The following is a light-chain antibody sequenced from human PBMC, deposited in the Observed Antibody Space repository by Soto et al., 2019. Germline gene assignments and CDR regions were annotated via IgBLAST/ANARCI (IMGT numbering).Light chain of an antibody. CDR1: QSISTW. CDR2: AAS. Sequence: DIQLTQSPSTLSTSVDDRVTITCRASQSISTWLAWYQQKPGKAPKLLIYAASSLQSGVPSRFSGSGSGTDFTLTISSLQPEDFAPYYCQQSYNPPLTFGQGTRLEN. J-gene: IGKJ5*01. V-gene: IGKV1-39*01. CDR3: QQSYNPPLT.